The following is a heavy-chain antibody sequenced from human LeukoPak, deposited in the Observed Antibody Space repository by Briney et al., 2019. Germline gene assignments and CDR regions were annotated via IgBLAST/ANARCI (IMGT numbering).Heavy chain of an antibody. CDR1: GFTFSSYS. D-gene: IGHD3-22*01. V-gene: IGHV3-21*01. Sequence: GGSLRVSCAASGFTFSSYSMTWVRQAPGKGLEWVSSISRSSSHKYYAGSVKGRFTISRDNSKNTLYLQTNSLRAEDTALYYCVRDRDSTGYYDYWGQGTLVTVSS. CDR2: ISRSSSHK. CDR3: VRDRDSTGYYDY. J-gene: IGHJ4*02.